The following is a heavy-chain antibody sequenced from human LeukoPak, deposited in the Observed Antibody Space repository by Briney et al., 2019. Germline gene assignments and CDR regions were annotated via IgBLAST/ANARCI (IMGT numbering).Heavy chain of an antibody. Sequence: SETLSLTCTVSGGSISSYYWSWIRQPPGKGLEWIGYIYYSGSTNYNPSLKSRVTISVDTSKNQFSLKLSSVTAADTAVYYCAVLYQLLYSVWFDPWGQGTLVTVSS. D-gene: IGHD2-2*02. CDR3: AVLYQLLYSVWFDP. CDR1: GGSISSYY. CDR2: IYYSGST. V-gene: IGHV4-59*12. J-gene: IGHJ5*02.